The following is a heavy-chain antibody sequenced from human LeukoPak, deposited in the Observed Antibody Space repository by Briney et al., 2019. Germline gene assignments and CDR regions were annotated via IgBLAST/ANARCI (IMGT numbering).Heavy chain of an antibody. V-gene: IGHV1-2*02. CDR2: INPNSGGT. D-gene: IGHD2-2*01. CDR3: ARDCSSTSCTRSYDY. J-gene: IGHJ4*02. Sequence: ASVKVSCKASGYTFTGYYMHWVRQAPGQGLEWMGWINPNSGGTNYAQKFQGRVTMTRDTSISTAYMELSRLRSDDTAVYYCARDCSSTSCTRSYDYWGQGNLVTVSS. CDR1: GYTFTGYY.